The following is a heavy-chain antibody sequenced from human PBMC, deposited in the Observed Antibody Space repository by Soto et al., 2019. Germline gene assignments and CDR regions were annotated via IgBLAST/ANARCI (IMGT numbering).Heavy chain of an antibody. CDR2: IYYSGST. V-gene: IGHV4-59*01. CDR3: ASPATVPTFDY. D-gene: IGHD4-17*01. J-gene: IGHJ4*02. CDR1: GGSISSYY. Sequence: SETLSLTCTVSGGSISSYYWSWIRQPPGKGLEWIGYIYYSGSTNYNPSLKSRVTISVDTSKNQFSLKLSSVTAADTAVYYCASPATVPTFDYWGQGTLVPVSS.